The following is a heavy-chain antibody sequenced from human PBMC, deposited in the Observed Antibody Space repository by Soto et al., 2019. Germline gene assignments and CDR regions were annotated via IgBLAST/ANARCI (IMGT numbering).Heavy chain of an antibody. V-gene: IGHV1-3*01. CDR1: GYTPTSYA. J-gene: IGHJ3*02. CDR2: INAGNGNT. CDR3: ARRDYYDSSGYFDAFDI. D-gene: IGHD3-22*01. Sequence: ASVKVSCKASGYTPTSYAMHWVRQAPGQRLEWMGWINAGNGNTKYSQKFQGRVTITRDTSASTAYMELSSLRSEDTAVYYCARRDYYDSSGYFDAFDIWGQGTMVTVSS.